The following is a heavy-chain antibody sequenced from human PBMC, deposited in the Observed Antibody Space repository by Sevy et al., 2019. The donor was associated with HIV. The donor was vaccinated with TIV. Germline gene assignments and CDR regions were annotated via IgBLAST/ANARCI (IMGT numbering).Heavy chain of an antibody. V-gene: IGHV1-24*01. J-gene: IGHJ6*02. CDR3: ATLDFWSDYPLYGMDV. Sequence: ASVKVSCMVSGYTLSKLSMHWVRQAPGKGPEWMGGFDPEDGETIYAQKFQGRVTMTEDTSTDTAYMELSSLRSEDTAVYYCATLDFWSDYPLYGMDVRGQGTTVTVSS. CDR1: GYTLSKLS. CDR2: FDPEDGET. D-gene: IGHD3-3*01.